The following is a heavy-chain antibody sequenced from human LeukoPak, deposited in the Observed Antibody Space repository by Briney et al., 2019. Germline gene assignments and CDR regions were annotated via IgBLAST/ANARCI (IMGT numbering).Heavy chain of an antibody. V-gene: IGHV3-30*02. J-gene: IGHJ5*02. CDR3: AKDDYSIDWFDP. CDR1: GFTFSSYG. D-gene: IGHD4-11*01. Sequence: PGGSLRLSCAASGFTFSSYGMHWVRQAPGKGLEWVAFIRYDGSNKYYADSVEGRFTISRDNSKNTLYLQMNSLRAEDTAVYYCAKDDYSIDWFDPWGQGTLVTVSS. CDR2: IRYDGSNK.